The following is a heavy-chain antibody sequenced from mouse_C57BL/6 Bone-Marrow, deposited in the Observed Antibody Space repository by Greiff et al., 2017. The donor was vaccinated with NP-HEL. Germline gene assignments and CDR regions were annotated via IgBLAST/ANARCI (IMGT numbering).Heavy chain of an antibody. CDR3: AGSLLGFDD. D-gene: IGHD1-1*01. CDR2: ISLKSDNYAT. CDR1: GFTFSNYW. V-gene: IGHV6-3*01. Sequence: EVLLVESGGGLVQPGGSMKLSCVASGFTFSNYWMNWVRQSPEKGLEWVAQISLKSDNYATPYAESVKGRFTISRDDTKNSVYLQMNNLRADDNGIYYCAGSLLGFDDWGTGTTLTVSS. J-gene: IGHJ2*01.